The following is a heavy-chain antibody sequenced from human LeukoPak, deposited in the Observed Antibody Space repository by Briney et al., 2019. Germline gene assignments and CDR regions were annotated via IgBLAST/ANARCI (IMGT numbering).Heavy chain of an antibody. CDR1: GGSISSSSYY. V-gene: IGHV4-39*01. CDR3: GNNYGDDGGN. D-gene: IGHD4-17*01. CDR2: IYYSGST. J-gene: IGHJ4*02. Sequence: SETLSLTCTVSGGSISSSSYYWGWIRQPPGKGLEWIGSIYYSGSTYYNPSLKSRVTISVDTSKNQFSLKLSSVTAADTAVYYCGNNYGDDGGNWGQGTLVTVSS.